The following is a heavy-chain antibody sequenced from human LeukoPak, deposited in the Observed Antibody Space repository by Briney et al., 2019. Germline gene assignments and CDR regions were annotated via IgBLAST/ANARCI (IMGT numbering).Heavy chain of an antibody. Sequence: ASVKVSCKASGYTFTGYYMHWVRQAPGQGLEWMGWINPNSGGTNYAQKFQGRVTMTRDTSISTAYMELSRLRSDDTAVYYCARDYGFWSGYFDFDYWGQGTLVTVSS. D-gene: IGHD3-3*01. J-gene: IGHJ4*02. V-gene: IGHV1-2*02. CDR1: GYTFTGYY. CDR2: INPNSGGT. CDR3: ARDYGFWSGYFDFDY.